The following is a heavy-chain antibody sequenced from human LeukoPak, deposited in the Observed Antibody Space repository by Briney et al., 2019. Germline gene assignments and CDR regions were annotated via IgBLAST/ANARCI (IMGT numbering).Heavy chain of an antibody. CDR3: TSGTLSYYYMDV. CDR1: GGSISSYY. J-gene: IGHJ6*03. CDR2: IYYSGST. V-gene: IGHV4-59*01. D-gene: IGHD1-14*01. Sequence: SETLSLTCTVSGGSISSYYWSWIRQPPGKGLEWIGYIYYSGSTNYNPSLKSRVTISVDTSKNQFSLKLSSVTAADTAVYYCTSGTLSYYYMDVWGKGTTVTISS.